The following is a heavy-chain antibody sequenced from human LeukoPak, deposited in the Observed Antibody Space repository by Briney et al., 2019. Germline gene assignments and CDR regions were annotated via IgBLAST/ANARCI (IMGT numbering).Heavy chain of an antibody. Sequence: GASVKVSCKVSGYTFTSYDINWVRQATGQGLEWMGWMNPNSGNTGYAQKFQGRVTMTRNTSISTAYMELSSLRSEDTAVYYCTIAAAAFPLLDHWGQGTLVTVSS. D-gene: IGHD6-25*01. CDR1: GYTFTSYD. CDR2: MNPNSGNT. V-gene: IGHV1-8*01. CDR3: TIAAAAFPLLDH. J-gene: IGHJ4*02.